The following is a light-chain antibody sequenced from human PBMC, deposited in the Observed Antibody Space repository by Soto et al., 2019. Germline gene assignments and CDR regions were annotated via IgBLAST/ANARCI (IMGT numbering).Light chain of an antibody. V-gene: IGKV2-30*01. CDR1: QSLVNSDGNTY. CDR2: KVS. CDR3: MQTTPWPYT. Sequence: DVVMTQSPLSLPVTLGQPASISCRSSQSLVNSDGNTYLTWFQQRPGQSPRRLIYKVSNRDSGVPDRFSGSGSGTDFTLKISRVEAEDVGIYYCMQTTPWPYTFGQGTKLEIK. J-gene: IGKJ2*01.